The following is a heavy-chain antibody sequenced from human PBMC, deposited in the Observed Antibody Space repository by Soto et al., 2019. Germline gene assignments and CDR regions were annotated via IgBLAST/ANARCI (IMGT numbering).Heavy chain of an antibody. D-gene: IGHD3-3*01. CDR2: MNPNSGNT. V-gene: IGHV1-8*01. J-gene: IGHJ4*02. CDR3: ARGPYYDFWSGYSGALGY. CDR1: GYTFTSYD. Sequence: QVQLVQSGAEVKKPGASVKVSCKASGYTFTSYDINWVRQATGQGLEWMGWMNPNSGNTGYAQKFQGRVTMTRNTSISTAYMELSILRSEDTAVYYCARGPYYDFWSGYSGALGYWGQGTLVTVSS.